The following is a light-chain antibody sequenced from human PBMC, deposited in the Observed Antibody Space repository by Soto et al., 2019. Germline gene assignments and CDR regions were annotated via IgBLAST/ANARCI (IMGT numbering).Light chain of an antibody. CDR1: SSNIGANS. J-gene: IGLJ1*01. CDR3: AAWDDSLNGYV. CDR2: NNN. Sequence: SVLTQPPSASGTPGQRVTISCSGSSSNIGANSVSWYQQLPGTAPKLLIYNNNQRPSGVPDRFSGSKSGTSASLAISGLQSGNEADYYCAAWDDSLNGYVFGTGTKVTVL. V-gene: IGLV1-44*01.